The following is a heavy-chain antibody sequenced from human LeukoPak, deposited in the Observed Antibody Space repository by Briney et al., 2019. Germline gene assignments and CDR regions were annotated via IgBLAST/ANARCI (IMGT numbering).Heavy chain of an antibody. J-gene: IGHJ4*02. CDR2: ISGSGGST. Sequence: AGGSLRLSCAASGFTFSSYAMSWVRQAPGKGLEWVSAISGSGGSTYYADSVKGRFTISRDNSKNTLYLQMNSLRAEDTAVYYCAKDLLLYGDYRYYFDYWGQGTLVTVSS. CDR1: GFTFSSYA. V-gene: IGHV3-23*01. CDR3: AKDLLLYGDYRYYFDY. D-gene: IGHD4-17*01.